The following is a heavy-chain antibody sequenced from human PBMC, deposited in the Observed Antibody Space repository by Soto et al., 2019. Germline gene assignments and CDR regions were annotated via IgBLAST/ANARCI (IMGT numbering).Heavy chain of an antibody. Sequence: SETLSLTCTVSGGSISSGGYYWSWIRQHPGKGLEWIGYIYYSGSTYYNPSLKSRVTISVDTSKNQFSLKLSSVTAADMAVYYCARVELRDLNWFDPWGQGTLVTVSS. CDR1: GGSISSGGYY. D-gene: IGHD3-10*01. J-gene: IGHJ5*02. CDR2: IYYSGST. V-gene: IGHV4-31*03. CDR3: ARVELRDLNWFDP.